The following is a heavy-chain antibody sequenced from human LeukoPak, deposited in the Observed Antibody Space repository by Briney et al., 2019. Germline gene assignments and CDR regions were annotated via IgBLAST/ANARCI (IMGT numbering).Heavy chain of an antibody. J-gene: IGHJ4*02. V-gene: IGHV3-74*01. CDR1: GFTFSTYW. D-gene: IGHD5-12*01. CDR2: INIDGSST. Sequence: GGSLRLSCAASGFTFSTYWMHWVRQAPGRGLMWVSRINIDGSSTNYADSVKGRFTISRDNAKNSLYLQMNSLRPEDTALYYCATNGGGDSGYGNFDYWGQGTLVTVSS. CDR3: ATNGGGDSGYGNFDY.